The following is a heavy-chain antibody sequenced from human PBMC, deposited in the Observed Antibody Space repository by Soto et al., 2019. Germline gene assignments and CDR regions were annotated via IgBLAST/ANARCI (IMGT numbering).Heavy chain of an antibody. CDR3: ARVPNQTAIGPFYEI. Sequence: HPVGSLRLSCAASGFMFRGFWMHWVRQVPGKGLLWVSRINSDESVKAYASSVKGRCTIARENAKQMLYLQMNSLRTEDTAVYYCARVPNQTAIGPFYEIWRKGT. CDR2: INSDESVK. V-gene: IGHV3-74*03. CDR1: GFMFRGFW. D-gene: IGHD3-22*01. J-gene: IGHJ4*02.